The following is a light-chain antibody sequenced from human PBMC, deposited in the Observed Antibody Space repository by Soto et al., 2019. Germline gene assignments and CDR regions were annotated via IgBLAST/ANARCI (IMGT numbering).Light chain of an antibody. V-gene: IGLV2-14*03. CDR3: ASYVSSTTLDVV. Sequence: QSALTQPASVAGSPGQSITISCTGTSSDVGRYNFVSWYQQHPGKAPKLIIYDVSNRPSGVSNRFSGSKSGNTASLIISGLQAEDEADYYCASYVSSTTLDVVFGGGTKLTVL. J-gene: IGLJ2*01. CDR2: DVS. CDR1: SSDVGRYNF.